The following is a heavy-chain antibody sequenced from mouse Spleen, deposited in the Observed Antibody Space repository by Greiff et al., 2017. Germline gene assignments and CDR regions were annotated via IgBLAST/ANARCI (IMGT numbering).Heavy chain of an antibody. Sequence: QVHVKQPGTELVKPGASVKLSCKASGYTFTSYWMHWVKQRPGQGLEWIGNINPSNGGTNYNEKFKSKATLTVDKSSSTAYMQLSSLTSEDSAVYYCARNYGSSPFDYWGQGTTLTVSS. J-gene: IGHJ2*01. CDR2: INPSNGGT. CDR1: GYTFTSYW. D-gene: IGHD1-1*01. V-gene: IGHV1-53*01. CDR3: ARNYGSSPFDY.